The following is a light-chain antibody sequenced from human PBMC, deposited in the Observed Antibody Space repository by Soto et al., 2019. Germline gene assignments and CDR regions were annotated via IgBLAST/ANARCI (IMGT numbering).Light chain of an antibody. CDR1: QGVASNY. CDR3: QQYNSYWT. V-gene: IGKV3-20*01. CDR2: GAS. J-gene: IGKJ1*01. Sequence: EIVLTQSPGTLSLSPGERATLSCRASQGVASNYLAWYQQKPGQAPRLLIYGASSRATGIPDRFSGSGSGTDFTLTISSLQPDDFATYYCQQYNSYWTFGQGTKVDIK.